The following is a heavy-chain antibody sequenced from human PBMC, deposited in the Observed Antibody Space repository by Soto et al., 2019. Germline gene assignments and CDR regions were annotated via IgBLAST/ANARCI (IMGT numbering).Heavy chain of an antibody. V-gene: IGHV1-18*01. CDR3: AREGSTIRNYDYYYYGMDV. Sequence: QVQLVQSGGEVKKPGASVKVSCKASGYTFTSYGVSWVRQAPGQGLEWMGWISVFKGTTNYAQKFQGRVTMTTDTSTRTAHMELRSLRSADSAVYYCAREGSTIRNYDYYYYGMDVWGQGTTVTVSS. D-gene: IGHD5-12*01. CDR1: GYTFTSYG. J-gene: IGHJ6*02. CDR2: ISVFKGTT.